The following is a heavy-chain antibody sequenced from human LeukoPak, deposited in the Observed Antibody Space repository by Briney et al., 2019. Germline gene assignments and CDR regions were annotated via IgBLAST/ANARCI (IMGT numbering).Heavy chain of an antibody. CDR1: GYTFTSYG. CDR3: ARLGCCSGGSTRGTYIFDY. Sequence: ASVKVSCKASGYTFTSYGISWVRQAPGQGLEWMGWISANDGNTDYPQKLQGRVTMTTDTSTSTAYMELRSLRSDDTAVYYCARLGCCSGGSTRGTYIFDYWGQGTLVTVSS. V-gene: IGHV1-18*01. CDR2: ISANDGNT. D-gene: IGHD2-15*01. J-gene: IGHJ4*02.